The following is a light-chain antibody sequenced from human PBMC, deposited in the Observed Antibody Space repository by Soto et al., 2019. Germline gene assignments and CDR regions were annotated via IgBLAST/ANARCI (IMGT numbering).Light chain of an antibody. CDR3: QHYSSQT. CDR2: GAS. CDR1: QSVSSN. J-gene: IGKJ1*01. Sequence: EIVMTQSPDTLSVSPGERATLSCRASQSVSSNLAWYQQKPGQAPRLLIFGASTRATGIPARFSGSGSGTDFTLTISRLEPEDSAVYFCQHYSSQTFGQGTKVDIK. V-gene: IGKV3-15*01.